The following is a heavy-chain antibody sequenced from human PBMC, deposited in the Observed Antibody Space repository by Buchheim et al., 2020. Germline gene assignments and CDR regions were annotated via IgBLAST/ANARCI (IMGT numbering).Heavy chain of an antibody. D-gene: IGHD3-16*01. CDR2: IYHSGST. CDR3: ARALNPHYDYVTSGVLDP. V-gene: IGHV4-30-2*01. Sequence: QLQLQESGSGLVKPSQTLSPTCAVSGGSISSGGYSWSWIRQPPGKGLEWIGYIYHSGSTYYNPSLKSRVTISVDRSKNQFSLKLSSVTAADTAVYYCARALNPHYDYVTSGVLDPWGQGTL. J-gene: IGHJ5*02. CDR1: GGSISSGGYS.